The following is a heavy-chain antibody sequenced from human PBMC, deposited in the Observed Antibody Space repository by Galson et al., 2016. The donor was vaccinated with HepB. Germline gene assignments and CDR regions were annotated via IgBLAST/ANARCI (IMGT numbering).Heavy chain of an antibody. CDR3: TRDVASAWRTYYFDS. CDR2: ISAYNGDT. J-gene: IGHJ4*02. D-gene: IGHD2-2*01. CDR1: DYTFTNYG. V-gene: IGHV1-18*01. Sequence: SVKVSCTASDYTFTNYGISWVRQAPGQRLQWMGWISAYNGDTNYAPKFRGRFIMTTDTSMSTAYMELRSLRYDDTAVYYCTRDVASAWRTYYFDSCGQGALVTVSS.